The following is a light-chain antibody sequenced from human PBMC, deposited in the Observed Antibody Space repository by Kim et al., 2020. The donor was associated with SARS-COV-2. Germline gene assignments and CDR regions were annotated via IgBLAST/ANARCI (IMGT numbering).Light chain of an antibody. CDR3: QKYDSAPLT. V-gene: IGKV1-27*01. CDR2: NAS. CDR1: QAIGNY. Sequence: SASVGDRITMTCRASQAIGNYLAWYQQKPGQAPKLLIYNASILQSGVPSRFSGSRSGTDFTLTITSLQPEDVATYYCQKYDSAPLTFGGGTKLEIK. J-gene: IGKJ4*01.